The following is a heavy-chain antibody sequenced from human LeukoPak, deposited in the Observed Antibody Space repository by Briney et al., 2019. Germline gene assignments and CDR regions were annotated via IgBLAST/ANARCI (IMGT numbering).Heavy chain of an antibody. J-gene: IGHJ4*02. CDR2: INPNSGGT. Sequence: GASVKVSCEASGYTFSGYYMHWVRQAPGQGLEWMGWINPNSGGTNYAQKFQGRVTMTRDTSISTAYMELSRLRSDDTAVYYCARDGLYCSGDSCYPYYFDSWGQGTLVTVSS. D-gene: IGHD2-15*01. CDR3: ARDGLYCSGDSCYPYYFDS. CDR1: GYTFSGYY. V-gene: IGHV1-2*02.